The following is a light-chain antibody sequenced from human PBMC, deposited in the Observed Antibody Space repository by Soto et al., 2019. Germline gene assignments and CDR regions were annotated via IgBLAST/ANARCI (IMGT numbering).Light chain of an antibody. CDR2: AAS. CDR3: QQYYSYPLT. J-gene: IGKJ4*01. Sequence: AIRMTQSPSSLSASTGDRVTITCRASQGISSYLAWYQQKPGKAPKLLIYAASTLQSGVPSRFSGSGSGTDFTRTISCLQSEDFATDYGQQYYSYPLTFGGGTKVAIK. CDR1: QGISSY. V-gene: IGKV1-8*01.